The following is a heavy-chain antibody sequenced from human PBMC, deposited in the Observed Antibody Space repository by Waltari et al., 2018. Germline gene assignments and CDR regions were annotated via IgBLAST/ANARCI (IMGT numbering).Heavy chain of an antibody. Sequence: EVQLVQSGAEVKKPGESLKISCKGSGYSFTSYWIGWVRQMPGQGLEWMGIIYPGDSDTRYSPSFQGQVTISADKSISTAYLQWSSLKASDTAMYYCARTGYSSSLPKPNWFDPWGQGTLVTVSS. CDR2: IYPGDSDT. CDR3: ARTGYSSSLPKPNWFDP. D-gene: IGHD6-13*01. CDR1: GYSFTSYW. J-gene: IGHJ5*02. V-gene: IGHV5-51*03.